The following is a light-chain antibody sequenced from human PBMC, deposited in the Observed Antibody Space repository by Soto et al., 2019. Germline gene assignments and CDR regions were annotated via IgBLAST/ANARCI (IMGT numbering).Light chain of an antibody. Sequence: DIQMTHSPSTLSASLGGRVTITCGASQSISSWLAWYQQKPGKAPKLLIYDASSLESGVPSRFSGSGSGTEFTLTISSLQPDDFATYYCQQYNSYWTFGQGTKVDIK. J-gene: IGKJ1*01. V-gene: IGKV1-5*01. CDR2: DAS. CDR1: QSISSW. CDR3: QQYNSYWT.